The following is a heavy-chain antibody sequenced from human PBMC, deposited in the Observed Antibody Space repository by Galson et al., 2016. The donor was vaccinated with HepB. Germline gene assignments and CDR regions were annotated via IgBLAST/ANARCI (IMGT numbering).Heavy chain of an antibody. D-gene: IGHD2-2*01. J-gene: IGHJ1*01. CDR3: AKAGYCTSNTCPLEH. CDR1: GHTFSMFA. Sequence: SLRLSCADSGHTFSMFAMTWVRQAPGKGLEWVSVISGSGGITSYADSVKGRFTISRDNSRNTLYLQMDSLRAEDTAVYYCAKAGYCTSNTCPLEHWGQRTLVTVSS. CDR2: ISGSGGIT. V-gene: IGHV3-23*01.